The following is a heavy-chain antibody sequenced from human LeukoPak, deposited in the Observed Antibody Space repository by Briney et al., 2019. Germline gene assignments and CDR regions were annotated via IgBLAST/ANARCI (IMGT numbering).Heavy chain of an antibody. CDR1: GFTFSNYV. D-gene: IGHD6-13*01. CDR2: IKQDGSEK. Sequence: GGSLRLSCVASGFTFSNYVMSWVRQAPGKGLEWVANIKQDGSEKYYVDSVKGRFTISRDNAKNSLFLQMNSLRVEDTAVYYCASLGYSSRSEFDFWGQGTLVTVSS. J-gene: IGHJ4*02. V-gene: IGHV3-7*01. CDR3: ASLGYSSRSEFDF.